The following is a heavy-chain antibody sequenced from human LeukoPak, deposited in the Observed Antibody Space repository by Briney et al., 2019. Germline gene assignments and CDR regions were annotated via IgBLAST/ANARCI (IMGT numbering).Heavy chain of an antibody. J-gene: IGHJ4*02. CDR1: GFTFSSYS. V-gene: IGHV3-21*01. CDR3: ARSYYDSSGYWCY. Sequence: PGGSLRLSCAASGFTFSSYSMNWVRQAPGKGLEWGSSISSSSSYIYYADSVKGRFTISRDNAKNSLYLQMNSLRAEDTAVYYCARSYYDSSGYWCYWGQGTLVTVSS. CDR2: ISSSSSYI. D-gene: IGHD3-22*01.